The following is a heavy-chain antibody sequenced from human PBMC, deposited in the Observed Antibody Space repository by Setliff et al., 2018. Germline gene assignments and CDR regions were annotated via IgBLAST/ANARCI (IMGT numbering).Heavy chain of an antibody. CDR1: GFTFSSSG. CDR2: IRNDGSSQ. D-gene: IGHD1-20*01. V-gene: IGHV3-30*02. CDR3: ARDGNNWNDLDY. J-gene: IGHJ4*01. Sequence: GGSLRLSCIMSGFSAASGFTFSSSGMHWVRQAPGKGLEWVTFIRNDGSSQYYADSVQGRFTVSRDNSRNTLYLDMNSLRGEDTALYYCARDGNNWNDLDYWGHGTLVTVSS.